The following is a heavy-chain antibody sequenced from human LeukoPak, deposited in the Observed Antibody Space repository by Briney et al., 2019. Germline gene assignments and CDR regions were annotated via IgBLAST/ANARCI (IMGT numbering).Heavy chain of an antibody. CDR2: IYHSGST. Sequence: SETLSLTCAVSGGSISSSNWWSWVRQPPGKGLEWIGEIYHSGSTNYNPSLKSRVTISVDKSKSQFSLKLSSVTAADTAVYYCARGGYCSGGSCYHFDYWGQGTLVTVSS. J-gene: IGHJ4*02. CDR1: GGSISSSNW. CDR3: ARGGYCSGGSCYHFDY. D-gene: IGHD2-15*01. V-gene: IGHV4-4*02.